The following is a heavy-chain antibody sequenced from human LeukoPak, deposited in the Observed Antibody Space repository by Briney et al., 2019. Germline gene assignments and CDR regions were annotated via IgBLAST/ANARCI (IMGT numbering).Heavy chain of an antibody. D-gene: IGHD3-10*01. V-gene: IGHV1-46*01. J-gene: IGHJ4*02. Sequence: ASVKVSCKASGYTFTSYYMHWVRQAPGQGLEWVGIINPSGDSTSYAQKFQGRVTMTRDTSTSTVYMELSSLRSEDTAVYYCATPYYYGSGSSLYYFEFWGQGTLVTVSS. CDR2: INPSGDST. CDR3: ATPYYYGSGSSLYYFEF. CDR1: GYTFTSYY.